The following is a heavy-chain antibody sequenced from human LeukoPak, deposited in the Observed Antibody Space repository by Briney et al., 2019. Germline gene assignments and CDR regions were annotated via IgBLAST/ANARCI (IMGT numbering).Heavy chain of an antibody. CDR1: GGSISSSSYY. D-gene: IGHD3-3*01. J-gene: IGHJ4*02. CDR2: IYYSGST. V-gene: IGHV4-39*02. CDR3: AKDFYEPPDY. Sequence: SETLSLTCTVSGGSISSSSYYWGWIRQPPGKGLEWIGSIYYSGSTYYNPSPKSRVTISVDTSKNQFSLKLSSVTAADTAVYYCAKDFYEPPDYWGQGTLVTVSS.